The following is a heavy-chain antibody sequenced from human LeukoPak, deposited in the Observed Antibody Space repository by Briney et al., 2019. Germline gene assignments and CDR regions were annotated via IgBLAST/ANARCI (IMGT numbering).Heavy chain of an antibody. D-gene: IGHD3-10*01. CDR3: ATYYYGSGPEK. CDR2: LYSDGGT. V-gene: IGHV3-53*01. Sequence: GGSLRLSCAAFGLTVSGNYMSWVRQAPGKGLEWVSVLYSDGGTYYADSVKGRFSISRDTSKNTVYLQMNSLRDDGTAVYYCATYYYGSGPEKWGQGTLVTVSS. CDR1: GLTVSGNY. J-gene: IGHJ4*02.